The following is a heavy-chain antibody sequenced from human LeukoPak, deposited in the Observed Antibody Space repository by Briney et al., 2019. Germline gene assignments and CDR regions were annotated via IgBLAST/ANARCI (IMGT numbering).Heavy chain of an antibody. D-gene: IGHD1-26*01. V-gene: IGHV3-48*04. J-gene: IGHJ5*02. CDR2: ISSSSSTI. Sequence: GGSLRLSCAASGFTFSSYSMNWVRQAPGKGLELVSYISSSSSTIYYADSVKGRFTISRDDSNSTLFLQMDNLRVEDTATYYCAKDIELFMSWGQGTLVIVSS. CDR3: AKDIELFMS. CDR1: GFTFSSYS.